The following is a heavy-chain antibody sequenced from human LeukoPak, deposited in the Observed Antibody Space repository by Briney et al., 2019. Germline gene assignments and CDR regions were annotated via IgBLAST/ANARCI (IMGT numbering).Heavy chain of an antibody. J-gene: IGHJ5*02. D-gene: IGHD2-2*01. CDR2: FDPEDGET. CDR3: ATGPSIVVVPAAPA. V-gene: IGHV1-24*01. Sequence: GASVKVSCKVSGYTLTELSMHWVRQAPGRGLEWMGGFDPEDGETIYAQKFQGRVTMTEDTSTDTAYMELSSLRSEDTAVYYCATGPSIVVVPAAPAWGQGTLVTVSS. CDR1: GYTLTELS.